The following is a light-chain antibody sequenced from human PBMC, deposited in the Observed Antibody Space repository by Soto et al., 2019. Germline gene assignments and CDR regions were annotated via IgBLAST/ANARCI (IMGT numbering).Light chain of an antibody. J-gene: IGKJ4*01. V-gene: IGKV3-11*01. CDR1: QSVNTY. CDR3: QQRSNWPLT. Sequence: EIVLTQSPATLSLSPGERATLSCKASQSVNTYIAWYQQKPGQAPRLLIYDASNRATAIPPRFSGSGSGTDFTFTISSLEPEDFAVSYCQQRSNWPLTFGGGTKVEIK. CDR2: DAS.